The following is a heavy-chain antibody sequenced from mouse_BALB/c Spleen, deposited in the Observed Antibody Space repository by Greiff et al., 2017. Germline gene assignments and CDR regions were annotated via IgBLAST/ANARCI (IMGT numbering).Heavy chain of an antibody. J-gene: IGHJ3*01. D-gene: IGHD1-1*01. CDR2: ISSGGST. Sequence: EVMLVESGGGLVKPGGSLKLSCAASGFTFSSYAMSWVRQTPEKRLEWVASISSGGSTYYPDSVKGRFTISRDNARNILYLQISSLRSEDTAMYYCARGQDYYYGSSWFAYWGQGTLVTVSA. V-gene: IGHV5-6-5*01. CDR3: ARGQDYYYGSSWFAY. CDR1: GFTFSSYA.